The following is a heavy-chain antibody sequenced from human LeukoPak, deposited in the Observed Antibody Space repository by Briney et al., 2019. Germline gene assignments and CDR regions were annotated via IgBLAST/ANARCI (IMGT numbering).Heavy chain of an antibody. J-gene: IGHJ6*03. D-gene: IGHD3-3*01. CDR1: GYTFTSYG. CDR3: ARSRGVSELRFLEWLSNYYYYMDV. Sequence: ASVKVSCKASGYTFTSYGISWVPQAPGQGLEWMGGISAYNGNTNYAQKLQGRVTMTTDTSTSTAYMELRSLRSDDTAVYYCARSRGVSELRFLEWLSNYYYYMDVWGKGTTVTVSS. V-gene: IGHV1-18*01. CDR2: ISAYNGNT.